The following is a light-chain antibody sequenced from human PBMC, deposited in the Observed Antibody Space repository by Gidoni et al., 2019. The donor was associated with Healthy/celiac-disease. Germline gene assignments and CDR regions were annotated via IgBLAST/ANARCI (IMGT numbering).Light chain of an antibody. CDR2: DAS. Sequence: EIVLTQSPATLSLSPGERATLSCRASQIVSSYLAWYQQKPGQAPRPLIYDASNRATGIPARFSGSGSGTDFTLTISSLEPEDFAVYYCQQRSNWPRTFGQGTKLEIK. CDR3: QQRSNWPRT. CDR1: QIVSSY. V-gene: IGKV3-11*01. J-gene: IGKJ2*01.